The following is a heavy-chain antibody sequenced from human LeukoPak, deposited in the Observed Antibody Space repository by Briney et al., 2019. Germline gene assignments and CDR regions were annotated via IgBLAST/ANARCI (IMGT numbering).Heavy chain of an antibody. CDR1: GFTFSSYA. J-gene: IGHJ4*02. V-gene: IGHV3-30-3*02. CDR2: ISYDGSNK. D-gene: IGHD1-7*01. CDR3: AKTGTHYYFDY. Sequence: GGSLRLSCAASGFTFSSYAMHWVRQAPGKGLEWVAVISYDGSNKYYADSVKGRFTISRDNSKNTLYLQMNSLRAEDTAVYYCAKTGTHYYFDYWGQGTLVTVSS.